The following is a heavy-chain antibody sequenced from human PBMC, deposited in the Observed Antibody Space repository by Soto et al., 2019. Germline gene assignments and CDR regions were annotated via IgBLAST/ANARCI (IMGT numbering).Heavy chain of an antibody. Sequence: PGGSLRLSCAASGFTFSSYSMNWVRQAPGKGLEWVSSISSSSSYIYYADSVKGRFTISRDNAKNSLYLQMNSLRAEDTAVYYCARAGSSGWYARNWFDPWGRGTLVTVSS. D-gene: IGHD6-19*01. CDR2: ISSSSSYI. J-gene: IGHJ5*02. CDR3: ARAGSSGWYARNWFDP. CDR1: GFTFSSYS. V-gene: IGHV3-21*01.